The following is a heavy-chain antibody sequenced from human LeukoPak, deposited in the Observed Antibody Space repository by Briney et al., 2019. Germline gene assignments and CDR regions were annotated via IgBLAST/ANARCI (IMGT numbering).Heavy chain of an antibody. CDR2: IYISGST. CDR1: GRSFSGYF. Sequence: SGTLSLTCSVSGRSFSGYFWSWIRQPAGKGLEWIGRIYISGSTNYNPSLKSRVIMSVDTSTNQFSLNLSSVTAAHTAVYYCARVGGMVRGANIDLMDVCGQGTTVTVSS. V-gene: IGHV4-4*07. CDR3: ARVGGMVRGANIDLMDV. J-gene: IGHJ6*02. D-gene: IGHD3-10*01.